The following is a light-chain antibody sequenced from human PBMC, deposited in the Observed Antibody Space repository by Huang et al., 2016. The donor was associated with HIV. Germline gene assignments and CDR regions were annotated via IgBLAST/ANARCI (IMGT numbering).Light chain of an antibody. J-gene: IGKJ1*01. CDR3: QQYDSLPPWT. CDR2: DAS. Sequence: SASVGDRVTSTCQASQDISNYLNWYQQKVGKAPKLLIYDASTLETGVPSRFSGGGSGTDFTFTITSLQPEDIATYYCQQYDSLPPWTFGQGTKVEIK. V-gene: IGKV1-33*01. CDR1: QDISNY.